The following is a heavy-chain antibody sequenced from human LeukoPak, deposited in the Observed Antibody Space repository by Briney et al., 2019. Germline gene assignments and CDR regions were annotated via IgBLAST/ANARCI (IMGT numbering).Heavy chain of an antibody. J-gene: IGHJ6*03. CDR1: GDTFTAYY. V-gene: IGHV1-18*01. Sequence: ASVKVSCKASGDTFTAYYIHWVRQAPGQGLEWMGRISAYNGNTNYAQKLQGRVTMTTDTSTSTAYMELRSLRSDDTAVYYCARVSARPYYYYYMDVWGKGTTVTVSS. CDR2: ISAYNGNT. D-gene: IGHD6-6*01. CDR3: ARVSARPYYYYYMDV.